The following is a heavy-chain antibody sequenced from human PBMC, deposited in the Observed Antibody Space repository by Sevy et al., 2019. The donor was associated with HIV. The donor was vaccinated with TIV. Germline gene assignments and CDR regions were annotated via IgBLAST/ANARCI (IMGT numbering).Heavy chain of an antibody. D-gene: IGHD2-15*01. CDR3: ASAYCSGGSCDYWPLDY. CDR2: IYYSGST. V-gene: IGHV4-39*01. J-gene: IGHJ4*02. CDR1: GGSISSSSYY. Sequence: SETLSLTCTVSGGSISSSSYYWGWIRQPPGKGLEWIGSIYYSGSTYYNPSLKGRVTISVDTSKNQFSLKLSSVTAADTAVYYCASAYCSGGSCDYWPLDYWGQGTLVTVSS.